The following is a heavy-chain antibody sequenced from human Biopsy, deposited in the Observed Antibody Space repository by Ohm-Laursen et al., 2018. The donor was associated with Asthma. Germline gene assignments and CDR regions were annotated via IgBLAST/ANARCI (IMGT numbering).Heavy chain of an antibody. J-gene: IGHJ5*02. Sequence: SGTLSLTCPVYGGYLTGHYWNWIRQPPGKGLEWIGEIDQSGYTNYNPSLKSRVTISADTSKNQFHLNLSSVTAADTAVYFCARAAITGIRGWFDPWGQGTQVTVSS. CDR2: IDQSGYT. CDR1: GGYLTGHY. V-gene: IGHV4-34*01. D-gene: IGHD1-20*01. CDR3: ARAAITGIRGWFDP.